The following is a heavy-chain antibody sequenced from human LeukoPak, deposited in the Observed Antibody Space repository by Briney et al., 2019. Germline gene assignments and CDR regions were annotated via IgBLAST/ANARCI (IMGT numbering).Heavy chain of an antibody. V-gene: IGHV3-7*01. D-gene: IGHD5/OR15-5a*01. CDR2: IKHDGSQK. J-gene: IGHJ4*02. Sequence: GGSLRLSCTASGFTFSSYWMSWVRQAPGKGLEWVANIKHDGSQKYYGGSVKGRFTISRDNAKSSLYLQMNSLRAEDSAVYYCARSVDFWGQGTLVTVSS. CDR3: ARSVDF. CDR1: GFTFSSYW.